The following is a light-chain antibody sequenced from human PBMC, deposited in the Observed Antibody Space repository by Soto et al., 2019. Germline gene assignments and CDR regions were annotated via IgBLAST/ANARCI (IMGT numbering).Light chain of an antibody. Sequence: DIQMTQSPSSLSASVGDRVTITCQASQDISNYLNWYQQKPGKAPKLLIYDASNLETGVPSRFSGSGSGTDFTFTISSLQHEDIATYYCQQYDRAFGQGTRLEIK. V-gene: IGKV1-33*01. CDR1: QDISNY. J-gene: IGKJ5*01. CDR3: QQYDRA. CDR2: DAS.